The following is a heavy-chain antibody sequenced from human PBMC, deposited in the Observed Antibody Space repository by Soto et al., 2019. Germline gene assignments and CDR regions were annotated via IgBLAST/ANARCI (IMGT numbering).Heavy chain of an antibody. D-gene: IGHD3-22*01. CDR2: IIPIFGTA. Sequence: ASVKVSCKASGGTFSSYAISWVRQAPGQGLEWMGGIIPIFGTANYAQKFQGRVTITADESTSTAYMELSSLRSEDTAVYYCARLIYDSSGQARGWWFDPWGQGTLVTVSS. CDR1: GGTFSSYA. V-gene: IGHV1-69*13. CDR3: ARLIYDSSGQARGWWFDP. J-gene: IGHJ5*02.